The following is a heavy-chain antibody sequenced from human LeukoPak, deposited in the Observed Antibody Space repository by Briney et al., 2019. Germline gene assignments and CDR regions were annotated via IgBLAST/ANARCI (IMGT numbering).Heavy chain of an antibody. CDR1: GGSISSSSYY. Sequence: SETLSLTCTVSGGSISSSSYYWGWIRQPPGKGLEWNGSIYYSGTTYYNPSLKSRVTISADTSKNQFSLKLSSVTAADTAVYYCARPHDSKGLYFNDWGQGTLVTVSS. D-gene: IGHD3-22*01. CDR3: ARPHDSKGLYFND. J-gene: IGHJ4*02. V-gene: IGHV4-39*01. CDR2: IYYSGTT.